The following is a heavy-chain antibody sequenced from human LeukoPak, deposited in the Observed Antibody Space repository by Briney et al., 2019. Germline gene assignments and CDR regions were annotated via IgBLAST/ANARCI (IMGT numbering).Heavy chain of an antibody. Sequence: GGSLSLSCAASGFTFGRHSMGWVRQAPGKGLEWVSHITSSSSTIYYADSMRGRFTISRDNAKNSLYLQMNSLRAEDTAVYYCASGDGTFDYWGQGTLVTVSS. J-gene: IGHJ4*02. CDR1: GFTFGRHS. V-gene: IGHV3-48*04. D-gene: IGHD2-21*02. CDR3: ASGDGTFDY. CDR2: ITSSSSTI.